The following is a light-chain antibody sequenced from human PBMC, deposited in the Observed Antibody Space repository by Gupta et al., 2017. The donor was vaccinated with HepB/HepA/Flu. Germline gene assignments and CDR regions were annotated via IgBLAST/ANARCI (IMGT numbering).Light chain of an antibody. J-gene: IGKJ4*01. CDR3: QQENDWPLI. CDR1: QNVRRN. V-gene: IGKV3-15*01. CDR2: VAS. Sequence: EIVLTQSPGTLSLSPGERATLSCRASQNVRRNLAWYQQKPGQPPRLLMYVASTRASTVPARFSGTGSGTEFTLTISSLQSEDFGVYFCQQENDWPLIFGGGTKVEIK.